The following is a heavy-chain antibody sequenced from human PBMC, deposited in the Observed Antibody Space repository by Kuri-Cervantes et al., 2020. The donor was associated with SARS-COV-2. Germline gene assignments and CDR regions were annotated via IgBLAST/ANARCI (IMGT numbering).Heavy chain of an antibody. CDR2: IYYSGST. CDR1: GGSISSGDYY. Sequence: SETLSLTCTVSGGSISSGDYYWSWIRQPPGKGLEWIGYIYYSGSTYYNPSLKSRVTISVDTSKNQFPLKLSSVTAADTAVYYCARTLASITGTYMDVWGKGTTVTVSS. D-gene: IGHD1-7*01. V-gene: IGHV4-30-4*08. CDR3: ARTLASITGTYMDV. J-gene: IGHJ6*03.